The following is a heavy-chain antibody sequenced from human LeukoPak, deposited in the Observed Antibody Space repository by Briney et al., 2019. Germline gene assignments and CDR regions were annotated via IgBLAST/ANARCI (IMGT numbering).Heavy chain of an antibody. CDR2: ISSSSSYI. D-gene: IGHD3-10*01. Sequence: PGGSLRLSCTASGFTFGDYAMSWVRQAPGKGLEWVSSISSSSSYIYYADSVKGRFTISRDNAKNSLYLQMNSLRAEDTAVYYCARDGGRFPEGLNWFDPWGQGTLVTVSS. CDR1: GFTFGDYA. J-gene: IGHJ5*02. CDR3: ARDGGRFPEGLNWFDP. V-gene: IGHV3-21*01.